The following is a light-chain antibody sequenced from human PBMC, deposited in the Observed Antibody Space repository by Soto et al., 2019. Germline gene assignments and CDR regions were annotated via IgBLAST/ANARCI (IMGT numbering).Light chain of an antibody. CDR2: YDS. V-gene: IGLV3-21*04. CDR1: NIGSKS. CDR3: QVWDSSSDHVV. Sequence: SYELTQPPSVSVAPGETARVTCGGNNIGSKSVHWYQQKPGQAPVLVIFYDSDRPSGIPERFSGSNSGNTATLIISSVEAGDEADYYCQVWDSSSDHVVFGGGTKLTVL. J-gene: IGLJ2*01.